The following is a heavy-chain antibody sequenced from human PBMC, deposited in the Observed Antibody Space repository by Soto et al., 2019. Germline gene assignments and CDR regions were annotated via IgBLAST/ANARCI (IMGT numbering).Heavy chain of an antibody. V-gene: IGHV4-59*01. J-gene: IGHJ4*02. Sequence: SETLSLTCTVSGGSISSYYWSWIRQPPGKGLEWIGFIYYTGSTNYNPSLKSRVTISVDTSKNQFSLKLSSVTAADTAVYYCARGDYGDNLDSWGQGILVTVSS. CDR1: GGSISSYY. D-gene: IGHD4-17*01. CDR2: IYYTGST. CDR3: ARGDYGDNLDS.